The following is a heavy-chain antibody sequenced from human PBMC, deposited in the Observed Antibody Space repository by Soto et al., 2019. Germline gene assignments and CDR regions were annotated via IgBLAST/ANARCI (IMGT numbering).Heavy chain of an antibody. CDR1: GGSISSYY. J-gene: IGHJ5*02. CDR2: IYYSGST. Sequence: SETLSLTCTVSGGSISSYYWSWIRQPPGKGLEWIGYIYYSGSTYYNPSLKSRVTISVDRSKNQFSLKLSSVTAADTAVYYCARAVGATTVWFDPWGQGTLVTVSS. V-gene: IGHV4-59*12. CDR3: ARAVGATTVWFDP. D-gene: IGHD1-26*01.